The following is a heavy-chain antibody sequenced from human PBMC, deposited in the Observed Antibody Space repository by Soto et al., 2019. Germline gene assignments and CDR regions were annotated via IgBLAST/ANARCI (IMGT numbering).Heavy chain of an antibody. J-gene: IGHJ4*02. CDR1: VGSSSSGGYS. D-gene: IGHD5-18*01. V-gene: IGHV4-30-2*01. Sequence: SETLSLTCSVSVGSSSSGGYSWVWIRQPPGKGLEWIGYIYHSGSTYYNPSLKSRVTISVDRSKNQFSLKLSSVTAADTAVYYCARKSDTAMVLFDYWGQGTLVTVSS. CDR3: ARKSDTAMVLFDY. CDR2: IYHSGST.